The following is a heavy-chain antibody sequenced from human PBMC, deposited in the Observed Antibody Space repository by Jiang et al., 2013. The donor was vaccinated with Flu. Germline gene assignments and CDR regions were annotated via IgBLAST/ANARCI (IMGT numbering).Heavy chain of an antibody. D-gene: IGHD3-22*01. Sequence: LLESGPGLVKPSETLSLTCTVSGGSISGYYWSWIRQPPGKGLEWIGFIYSSGSTKYNPSLKSRVTISVDTSKNQFSLKLNSVTAADTAVYYCARDREGSAYYLYFDSWGQGTLVTVSS. J-gene: IGHJ4*02. CDR1: GGSISGYY. CDR2: IYSSGST. CDR3: ARDREGSAYYLYFDS. V-gene: IGHV4-59*01.